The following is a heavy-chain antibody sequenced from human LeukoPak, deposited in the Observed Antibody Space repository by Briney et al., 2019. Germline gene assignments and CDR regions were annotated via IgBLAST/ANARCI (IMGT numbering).Heavy chain of an antibody. CDR1: GGTFSSYA. V-gene: IGHV1-69*13. CDR2: IIPICGTA. J-gene: IGHJ4*02. Sequence: ASVKVSCKASGGTFSSYAISWVRQAPEQGLEWMGGIIPICGTANYAQKFQGRVTITADESTSTAYMELSSLRSEDTAVYYCASATGGWWGFGYWGQGTLVTVSS. CDR3: ASATGGWWGFGY. D-gene: IGHD2-15*01.